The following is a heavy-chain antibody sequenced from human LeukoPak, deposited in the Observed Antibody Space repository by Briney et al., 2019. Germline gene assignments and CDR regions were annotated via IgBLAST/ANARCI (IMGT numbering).Heavy chain of an antibody. CDR2: IYSGGST. Sequence: GGSLRLSCAASGFSVSSNYMSWVRQAPGKGLEWVSVIYSGGSTYYAAPVKGRFTISRDDSKNTLYLQMNSLKTEDTAVYYCTTTYYYDSSGYYYAFDIWGQGTMVTVSS. D-gene: IGHD3-22*01. J-gene: IGHJ3*02. V-gene: IGHV3-53*01. CDR1: GFSVSSNY. CDR3: TTTYYYDSSGYYYAFDI.